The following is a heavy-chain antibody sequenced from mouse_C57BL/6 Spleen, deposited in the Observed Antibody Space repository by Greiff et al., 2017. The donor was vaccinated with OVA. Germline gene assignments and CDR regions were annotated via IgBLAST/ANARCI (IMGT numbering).Heavy chain of an antibody. J-gene: IGHJ1*03. Sequence: QVQLLQSGAELVRPGASVTLSCKASGYTFTDYEMHWVKQTPVHGLEWIGAIYPETGGTAYNQKFKGRAILTADKTSITAYLELRSLTSEDSAVYYYTRWVDSYYMYFEVWGTGTTVTVSS. D-gene: IGHD2-12*01. CDR1: GYTFTDYE. CDR2: IYPETGGT. CDR3: TRWVDSYYMYFEV. V-gene: IGHV1-15*01.